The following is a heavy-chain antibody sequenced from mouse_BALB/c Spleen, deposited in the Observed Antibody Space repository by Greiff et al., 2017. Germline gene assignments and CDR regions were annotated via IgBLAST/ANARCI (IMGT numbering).Heavy chain of an antibody. CDR1: GFTFNTYA. CDR2: IRSKSNNYAT. Sequence: EVHLVESGGGLVQPKGSLKLSCAASGFTFNTYAMNWVRQAPGKGLEWVARIRSKSNNYATYYADSVKDRFAISRDDSQSMLYLQMNNLKTEDTAMYYCAELGERAYWGQGTLVTVSA. J-gene: IGHJ3*01. CDR3: AELGERAY. D-gene: IGHD4-1*01. V-gene: IGHV10-1*02.